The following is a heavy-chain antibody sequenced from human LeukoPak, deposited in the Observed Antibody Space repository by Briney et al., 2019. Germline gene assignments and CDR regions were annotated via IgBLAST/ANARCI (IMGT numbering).Heavy chain of an antibody. Sequence: TTSETLSLTCTVSGGSISSYYWGWIRQPAGKGLEWIGRIYTSGSTNYNPSLKSRVTMSLDTSKNQFSLRLSSVTAADTAVYYCARAFSVLKAALGGAFDIWGQGTMVTVSS. CDR1: GGSISSYY. V-gene: IGHV4-4*07. D-gene: IGHD6-13*01. CDR3: ARAFSVLKAALGGAFDI. J-gene: IGHJ3*02. CDR2: IYTSGST.